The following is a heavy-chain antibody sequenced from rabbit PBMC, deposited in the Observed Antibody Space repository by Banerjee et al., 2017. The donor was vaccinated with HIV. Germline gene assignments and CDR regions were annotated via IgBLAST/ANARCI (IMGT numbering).Heavy chain of an antibody. Sequence: QEQLEESGGGLVKPEGSLTLTCTASGFSFSNKYVMCWVRQAPGKGLEWIACIDLGSNGNTYYASWAKGRFTISKTSSTTVTLQMTSLTAADTATYFCARYGGDYYYNLWGPGTLVTVS. CDR1: GFSFSNKYV. CDR3: ARYGGDYYYNL. J-gene: IGHJ4*01. V-gene: IGHV1S45*01. D-gene: IGHD2-1*01. CDR2: IDLGSNGNT.